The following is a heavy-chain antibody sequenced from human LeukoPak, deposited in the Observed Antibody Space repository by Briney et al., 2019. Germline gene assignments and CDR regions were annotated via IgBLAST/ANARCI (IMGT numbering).Heavy chain of an antibody. CDR3: AGDSYGMVAATSAFDI. CDR2: ISSSGSTI. J-gene: IGHJ3*02. V-gene: IGHV3-11*01. Sequence: GGSLRLSCAASGFIFSDYYMSWIRQAPGKGLEWVSYISSSGSTIYYADSVKGRFTISRDNAKNSLYLQMNSLRAEDTAVYYCAGDSYGMVAATSAFDIWGQGTMVTVSS. D-gene: IGHD2-15*01. CDR1: GFIFSDYY.